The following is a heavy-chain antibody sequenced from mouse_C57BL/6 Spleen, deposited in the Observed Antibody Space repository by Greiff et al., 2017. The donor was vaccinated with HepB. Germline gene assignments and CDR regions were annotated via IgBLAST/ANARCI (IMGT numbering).Heavy chain of an antibody. CDR2: IDPANGNT. CDR1: GFNFKNTY. J-gene: IGHJ4*01. D-gene: IGHD2-4*01. Sequence: EVQLQQSVAELVRPGASVKLSCTASGFNFKNTYMHWVKQRPEQGLEWIGRIDPANGNTKYAPKFQGKATITADTSSNTAYLQLSSLTSEDTAIYYCARSMNDDDYAMDYWGQGTSVTVSS. CDR3: ARSMNDDDYAMDY. V-gene: IGHV14-3*01.